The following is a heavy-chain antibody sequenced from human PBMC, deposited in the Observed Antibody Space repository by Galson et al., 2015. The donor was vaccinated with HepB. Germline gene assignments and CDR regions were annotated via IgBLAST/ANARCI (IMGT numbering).Heavy chain of an antibody. CDR2: IFPSGNT. V-gene: IGHV4-61*02. D-gene: IGHD2-2*01. J-gene: IGHJ2*01. CDR1: GDSPTSGDYF. CDR3: AREPPLGFCDRTSCKTRLDLHWYFDV. Sequence: TLSLTCSFSGDSPTSGDYFWTWIRQPAGKGLEWIGRIFPSGNTTYNPSLKSRVAMSLSPSGTQFSLRLTSVTAADTAVYYCAREPPLGFCDRTSCKTRLDLHWYFDVWGRGTLVTVSS.